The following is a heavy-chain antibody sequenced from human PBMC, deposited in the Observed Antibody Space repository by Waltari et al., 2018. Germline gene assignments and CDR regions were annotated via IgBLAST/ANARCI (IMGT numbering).Heavy chain of an antibody. D-gene: IGHD6-25*01. V-gene: IGHV3-43*01. CDR1: GSTFDDYT. Sequence: EVQLVESGGVVVQPGGSLRLSCAASGSTFDDYTMHWVRQTPGKGLEWVAFIHWDRDITHYADSVKGRFTVSRDNSKSSVYLQMNSLRSEDTALYYCAKDKSHAAWFFDSWGQGTLVTVSS. J-gene: IGHJ4*02. CDR3: AKDKSHAAWFFDS. CDR2: IHWDRDIT.